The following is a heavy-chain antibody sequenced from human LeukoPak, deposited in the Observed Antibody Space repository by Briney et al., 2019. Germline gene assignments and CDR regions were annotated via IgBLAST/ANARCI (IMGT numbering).Heavy chain of an antibody. D-gene: IGHD6-6*01. CDR3: ATDLGIAARRDY. CDR1: GGTFSSYA. J-gene: IGHJ4*02. CDR2: FDPEDGET. Sequence: ASVKVSCKASGGTFSSYAISWVRQAPGQGLEWMGGFDPEDGETIYAQKFQGRVTMTEDTSTDTAYMELSSLRSEDTAVYYCATDLGIAARRDYWGQGTLVTVSS. V-gene: IGHV1-24*01.